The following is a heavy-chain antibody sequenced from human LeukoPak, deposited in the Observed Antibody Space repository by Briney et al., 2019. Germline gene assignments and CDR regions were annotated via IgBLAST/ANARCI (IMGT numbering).Heavy chain of an antibody. J-gene: IGHJ6*03. CDR2: IYYSGST. V-gene: IGHV4-39*07. CDR1: GGSISSSSYY. Sequence: PSETLSLTCTVSGGSISSSSYYWGWIRQPPGTGLEWIGSIYYSGSTYYNPSLKSRVTISVDTSKNQFSLKLSSVTAADTAVYYCARERRSNLHYYYYMDVWGKGTTVTVSS. D-gene: IGHD1-7*01. CDR3: ARERRSNLHYYYYMDV.